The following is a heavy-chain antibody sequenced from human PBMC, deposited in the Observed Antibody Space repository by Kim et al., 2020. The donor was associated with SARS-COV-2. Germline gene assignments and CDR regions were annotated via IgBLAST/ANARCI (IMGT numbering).Heavy chain of an antibody. J-gene: IGHJ3*02. V-gene: IGHV3-21*01. Sequence: GGSLRLSCAASGFTFSSYSMNWVRQAPGKGLEWVSYISSSSSYIYYADSVKGRFTISRDNAKNSLYLQMNSLRAEDTAVYYCARDGYSSSWYNRRAFDIWGQGTMVTVSS. D-gene: IGHD6-13*01. CDR3: ARDGYSSSWYNRRAFDI. CDR1: GFTFSSYS. CDR2: ISSSSSYI.